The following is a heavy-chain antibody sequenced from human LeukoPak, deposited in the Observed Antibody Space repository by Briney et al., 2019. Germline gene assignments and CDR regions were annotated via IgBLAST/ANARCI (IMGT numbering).Heavy chain of an antibody. Sequence: GVTLRLFYAASVFTFSSYSLNWVREAPAKGLEWVSDISGRGGSTYYADSVKDRFPISRDHSKHTLHLPMKSVRAGDTAVYYCAKDLTYDSSGYDRILTGGDAFDIWDQGTIVSVSS. CDR2: ISGRGGST. CDR1: VFTFSSYS. V-gene: IGHV3-23*01. D-gene: IGHD3-22*01. J-gene: IGHJ3*02. CDR3: AKDLTYDSSGYDRILTGGDAFDI.